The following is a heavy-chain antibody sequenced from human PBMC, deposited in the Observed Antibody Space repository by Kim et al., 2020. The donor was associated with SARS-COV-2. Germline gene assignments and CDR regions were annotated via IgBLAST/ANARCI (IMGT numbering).Heavy chain of an antibody. CDR3: ATRAAYYLNSGPPDYFD. CDR1: GGSISSSSYY. J-gene: IGHJ4*01. Sequence: SETLSLTCSVSGGSISSSSYYWGWIRQPPGKALEWLGTFYYGGITYHNPSLKSRVTIPASKNQISLRLSSVTAADTAVYYCATRAAYYLNSGPPDYFD. CDR2: FYYGGIT. D-gene: IGHD3-22*01. V-gene: IGHV4-39*07.